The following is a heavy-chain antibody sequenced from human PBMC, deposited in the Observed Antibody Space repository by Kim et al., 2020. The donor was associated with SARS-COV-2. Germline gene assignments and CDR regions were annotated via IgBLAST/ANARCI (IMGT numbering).Heavy chain of an antibody. CDR2: ISYDGSNK. Sequence: GGSLRLSCAASGFTFSSYGMHWVRQAPGKGLEWVAVISYDGSNKYYADSVKGRFTISRDNSKNTLYLQMNSLRAEDTAVYYCAKVRGQYYYDSSGPEVDGMDVWGQGTTVTVSS. CDR3: AKVRGQYYYDSSGPEVDGMDV. D-gene: IGHD3-22*01. CDR1: GFTFSSYG. J-gene: IGHJ6*02. V-gene: IGHV3-30*18.